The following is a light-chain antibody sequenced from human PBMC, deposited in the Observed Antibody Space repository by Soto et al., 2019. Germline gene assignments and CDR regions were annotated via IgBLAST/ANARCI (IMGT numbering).Light chain of an antibody. V-gene: IGKV3-20*01. Sequence: ESVLTQSPGTLSLSPGERATLSCRASQSVSSNSLAWYQQKPGQAPRLLIYGASSRATGTPDRFSGSGSGTDLTLTISRREPEDFEVYYCQQLGGSPPSWTFGQGTKVEI. CDR3: QQLGGSPPSWT. CDR1: QSVSSNS. CDR2: GAS. J-gene: IGKJ1*01.